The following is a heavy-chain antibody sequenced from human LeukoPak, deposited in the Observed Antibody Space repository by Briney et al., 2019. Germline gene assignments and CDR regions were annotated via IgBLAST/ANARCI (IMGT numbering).Heavy chain of an antibody. D-gene: IGHD2-2*01. CDR2: IYYSGST. CDR1: GGSISISSYY. Sequence: SSETLSLTCTVSGGSISISSYYWGWIRQPPGKGLEWIGSIYYSGSTYYNPSLKSRVTISVDTSKNQFSLKLSSVTAADTAVYYCASLRLGCSSTSCRFGGMDVWGQGTTVTVSS. CDR3: ASLRLGCSSTSCRFGGMDV. V-gene: IGHV4-39*01. J-gene: IGHJ6*02.